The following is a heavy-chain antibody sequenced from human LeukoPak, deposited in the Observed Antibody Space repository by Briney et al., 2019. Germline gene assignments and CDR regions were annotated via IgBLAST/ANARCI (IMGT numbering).Heavy chain of an antibody. CDR2: ISYDASNK. CDR1: GFTFSSYA. CDR3: AKSRLVAVVAAYMDV. J-gene: IGHJ6*04. Sequence: TRRSLRLSCAASGFTFSSYAMHWVRQAPGKGLEWVTIISYDASNKYYADSVKGRFTISRDNSKNTLYLQLDSLRPEDTAVYYCAKSRLVAVVAAYMDVWGKGTTVTVSS. D-gene: IGHD2-15*01. V-gene: IGHV3-30*18.